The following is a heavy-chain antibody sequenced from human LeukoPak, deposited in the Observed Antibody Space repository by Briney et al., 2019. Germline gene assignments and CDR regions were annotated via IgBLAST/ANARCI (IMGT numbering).Heavy chain of an antibody. CDR2: ITDSGGST. Sequence: PGGSLRLSCAASGFTFGSYAMSWVRQAPGKGLEWVSAITDSGGSTYYADSVKGRFTISRDNSKNTLYLQMNSLRAEDTAVYYCARLIVGAIDYWGQGTLVTVSS. CDR3: ARLIVGAIDY. J-gene: IGHJ4*02. CDR1: GFTFGSYA. V-gene: IGHV3-23*01. D-gene: IGHD1-26*01.